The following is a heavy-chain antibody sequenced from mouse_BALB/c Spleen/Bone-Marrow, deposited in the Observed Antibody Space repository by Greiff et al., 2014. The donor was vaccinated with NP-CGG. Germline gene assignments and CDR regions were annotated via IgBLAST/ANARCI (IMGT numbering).Heavy chain of an antibody. CDR3: TRDNWDY. CDR2: IFPSETYT. CDR1: GFTFTSHW. J-gene: IGHJ2*01. Sequence: QVQLKESRAELVRPGASVKLSCKASGFTFTSHWVNWVEQRPGQGLGWIGNIFPSETYTNYNQKFKDKATLTVDKSSSTAYMQLSSPTSEDSAVYYCTRDNWDYWGQGTTLTVSS. D-gene: IGHD4-1*01. V-gene: IGHV1-69*02.